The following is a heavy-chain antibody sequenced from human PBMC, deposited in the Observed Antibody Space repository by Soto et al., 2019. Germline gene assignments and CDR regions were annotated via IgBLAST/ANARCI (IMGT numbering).Heavy chain of an antibody. Sequence: GGSLRLSCAASGFTFSSYGMHWVRQAPGKGLEWVAVIWYDGSNKYYADSVKGRFTISRDNSKNTLYLQMNSLRAEDTAVYYCARDAIAAAGTYYYYYMDVWGKGTTVTVSS. J-gene: IGHJ6*03. CDR3: ARDAIAAAGTYYYYYMDV. V-gene: IGHV3-33*01. CDR2: IWYDGSNK. CDR1: GFTFSSYG. D-gene: IGHD6-13*01.